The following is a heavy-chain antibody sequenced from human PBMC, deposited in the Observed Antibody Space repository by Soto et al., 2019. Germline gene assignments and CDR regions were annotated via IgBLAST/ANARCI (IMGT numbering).Heavy chain of an antibody. CDR2: ISYSGST. Sequence: SETLSLTCTVSGASISSGGYFWSWIRQHPGKGLEWIGYISYSGSTYYNPSLKSRVTISIDTSKNQFSLKLTSVTAADTAVYYCARDHGGQQPSYFDYWGQGTLVTVS. D-gene: IGHD6-13*01. J-gene: IGHJ4*02. CDR1: GASISSGGYF. V-gene: IGHV4-31*03. CDR3: ARDHGGQQPSYFDY.